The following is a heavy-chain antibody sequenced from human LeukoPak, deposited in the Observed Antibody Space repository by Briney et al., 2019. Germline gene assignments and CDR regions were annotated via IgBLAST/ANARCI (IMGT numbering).Heavy chain of an antibody. CDR3: ARGTHVDDYYDSSGYYSDFDY. CDR1: GYTFTGYY. J-gene: IGHJ4*02. D-gene: IGHD3-22*01. Sequence: ASVKVSCKASGYTFTGYYMHWVRQAPGQGLEWMGWINPNSGGTNYAQKFQGRVTMTRDTSISTAYMELSRLRSDDTAVYYCARGTHVDDYYDSSGYYSDFDYWGQGTLVTVSS. V-gene: IGHV1-2*02. CDR2: INPNSGGT.